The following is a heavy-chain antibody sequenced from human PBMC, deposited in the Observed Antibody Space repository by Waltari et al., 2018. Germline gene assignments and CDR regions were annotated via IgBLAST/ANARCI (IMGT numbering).Heavy chain of an antibody. CDR3: ARASYYDFWSGYYSTLPDY. V-gene: IGHV2-5*01. J-gene: IGHJ4*02. CDR1: GFSLSTSGVG. D-gene: IGHD3-3*01. CDR2: IYWNDDK. Sequence: QITLKESGPTLVKPTQTLTLTCTFSGFSLSTSGVGVGWIRQPPGQALEWLALIYWNDDKRYSPSLKSRLTITKDTSKNQVVLTMTNMDPVDTATYYCARASYYDFWSGYYSTLPDYWGQGTLVTVSS.